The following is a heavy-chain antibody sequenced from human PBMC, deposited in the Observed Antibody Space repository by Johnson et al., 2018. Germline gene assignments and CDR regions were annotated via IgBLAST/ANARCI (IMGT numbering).Heavy chain of an antibody. Sequence: EVQLLESGGGLVKPGRSLRLSCTASGFTFGDYAMSWFRQAPGKGLEWVGFIRSKAYGGTTEYAASVKGRCPISRDDSKSIAYLQMNSLKTEDTAVYYCTRDPQITSFGVVYGMDVWGQGTTVTVSS. CDR1: GFTFGDYA. V-gene: IGHV3-49*05. CDR2: IRSKAYGGTT. CDR3: TRDPQITSFGVVYGMDV. D-gene: IGHD3-3*01. J-gene: IGHJ6*02.